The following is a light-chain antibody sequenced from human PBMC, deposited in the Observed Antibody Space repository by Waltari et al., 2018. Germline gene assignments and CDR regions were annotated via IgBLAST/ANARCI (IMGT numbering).Light chain of an antibody. CDR2: GAS. V-gene: IGKV3-20*01. CDR1: HSVGSP. J-gene: IGKJ1*01. Sequence: EIVLTQSPGTLSLSPGERVTLSCRASHSVGSPLVWYQQKPGQAPRLLLYGASIRATGIPDRFSGSGSGTDFSHTISRLKPEDFAVYYCQHYVRLPVTFGQGTKVEIK. CDR3: QHYVRLPVT.